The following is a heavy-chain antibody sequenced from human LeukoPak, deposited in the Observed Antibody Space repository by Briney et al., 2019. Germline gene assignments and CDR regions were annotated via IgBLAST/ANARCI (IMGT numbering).Heavy chain of an antibody. CDR3: ARDSRYGDYWYFDL. J-gene: IGHJ2*01. Sequence: PSQTLSLTCTVSGGSISSGSYYWSWIRQPAGKGLEWIGRIYTSGSTNYNPSLKSRVTISVDTSKNQFSLKLSFVTAADTAVYYCARDSRYGDYWYFDLWGRGTLVTVSS. D-gene: IGHD4-17*01. V-gene: IGHV4-61*02. CDR1: GGSISSGSYY. CDR2: IYTSGST.